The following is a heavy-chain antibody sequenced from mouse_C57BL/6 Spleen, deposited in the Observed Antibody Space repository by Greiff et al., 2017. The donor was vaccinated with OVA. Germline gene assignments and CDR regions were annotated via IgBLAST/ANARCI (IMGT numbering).Heavy chain of an antibody. V-gene: IGHV1-54*01. Sequence: VQLQQSGAELVRPGTSVKVSCKASGYAFTNYLIEWVKQRPGQGLEWIGVINPGSGGTNYNEKFKGKATLTADKSSSTAYMQLSSLTSEDSAVYYCAREDMVTTTGFDYWGQGTTLTVSS. D-gene: IGHD2-2*01. CDR2: INPGSGGT. J-gene: IGHJ2*01. CDR1: GYAFTNYL. CDR3: AREDMVTTTGFDY.